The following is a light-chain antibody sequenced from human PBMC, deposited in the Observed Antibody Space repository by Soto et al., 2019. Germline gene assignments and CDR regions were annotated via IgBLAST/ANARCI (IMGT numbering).Light chain of an antibody. J-gene: IGLJ1*01. CDR1: SSDIGAYDF. CDR2: EVN. Sequence: QSVLTQPPTASGTPGQSLIVSCTGTSSDIGAYDFVSWYQQHPGKVPKLLIYEVNKRPSGVPDRFSGSKSGNTASLTVSALQAEDEADYFCSSYAGINKSYVFGSGTKVTV. CDR3: SSYAGINKSYV. V-gene: IGLV2-8*01.